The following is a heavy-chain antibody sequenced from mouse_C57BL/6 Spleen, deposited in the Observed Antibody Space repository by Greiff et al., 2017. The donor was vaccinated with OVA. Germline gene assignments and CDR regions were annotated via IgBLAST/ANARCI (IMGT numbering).Heavy chain of an antibody. CDR1: GFNIKDYY. V-gene: IGHV14-2*01. J-gene: IGHJ4*01. CDR3: APIYYYGSSYVGGAMDY. CDR2: IDPEDGET. D-gene: IGHD1-1*01. Sequence: EVQLQESGAELVKPGASVKLSCTASGFNIKDYYMHWVKQRTEQGLEWIGRIDPEDGETKYAPKFQGKATITADTSSNTAYLQLSSLTSEDTAVYYCAPIYYYGSSYVGGAMDYWGQGTSVTVSS.